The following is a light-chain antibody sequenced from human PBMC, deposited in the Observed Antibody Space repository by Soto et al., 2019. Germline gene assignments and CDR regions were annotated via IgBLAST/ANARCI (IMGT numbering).Light chain of an antibody. CDR2: AAS. CDR1: QSISSY. CDR3: QPSYSTPLVT. J-gene: IGKJ3*01. Sequence: DIQMTQSPSSLSASVGDRVTITCRSSQSISSYLNWYQQKPGKAPKLLIYAASSLQGGVPSRFSGSGSGTDFTLTISSLQPEDFATYYCQPSYSTPLVTFGPGTKVDIK. V-gene: IGKV1-39*01.